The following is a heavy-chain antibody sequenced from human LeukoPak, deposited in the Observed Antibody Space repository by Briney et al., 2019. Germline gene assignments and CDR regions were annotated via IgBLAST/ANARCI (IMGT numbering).Heavy chain of an antibody. J-gene: IGHJ6*03. CDR3: AKEVFRQGYGGIMDV. D-gene: IGHD3-16*01. Sequence: GGSLRLSCAVSGFTFSNYGMHWVRQAPGKGLEWVAFIRYDGINEYYGDSVKGRFTISRDNSKDTLFLQMHSLRTEDTAVYYCAKEVFRQGYGGIMDVWGNGTTVTVSS. V-gene: IGHV3-30*02. CDR2: IRYDGINE. CDR1: GFTFSNYG.